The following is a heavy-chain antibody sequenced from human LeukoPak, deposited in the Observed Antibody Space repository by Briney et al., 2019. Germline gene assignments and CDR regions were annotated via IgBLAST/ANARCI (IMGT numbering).Heavy chain of an antibody. Sequence: GGFLRLSCAASGFTFSSYAMSWVRQAPGKGLEWVSAISGSGGSTYYADSVKGRFTISRDNSKNTLYLQMNSLRAEDTAVYYCAKGEYYYDSSGYEYYFDYWGQGTLVTVSS. CDR1: GFTFSSYA. CDR2: ISGSGGST. CDR3: AKGEYYYDSSGYEYYFDY. D-gene: IGHD3-22*01. J-gene: IGHJ4*02. V-gene: IGHV3-23*01.